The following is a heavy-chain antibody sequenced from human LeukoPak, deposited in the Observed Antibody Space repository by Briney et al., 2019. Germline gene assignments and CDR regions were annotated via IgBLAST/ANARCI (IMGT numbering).Heavy chain of an antibody. CDR2: ISSSSSYI. CDR3: VRDYGGNLRAFDI. J-gene: IGHJ3*02. Sequence: PGGSLRLSCAASGFTFSSYSMNWVRQAPGKGLEWVSSISSSSSYIYYADSVKGRFTISRDNAKNSLYLQMNSLRAEDTAVYYCVRDYGGNLRAFDIWGQGTMVTVSS. D-gene: IGHD4-23*01. CDR1: GFTFSSYS. V-gene: IGHV3-21*01.